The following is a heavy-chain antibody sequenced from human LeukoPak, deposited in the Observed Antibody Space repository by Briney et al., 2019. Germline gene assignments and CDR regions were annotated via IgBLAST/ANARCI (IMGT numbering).Heavy chain of an antibody. CDR2: IRYDGSNK. CDR1: GFTFSSNG. Sequence: GGYLTLSCAASGFTFSSNGMHWLRQAPGQGLEWVAFIRYDGSNKYYADSVKGRFTISRDNSKNTLYLQMISLRAEDTAVYYCAKITAAPGYYDSSGYYGDYWGQGTLVTVSS. J-gene: IGHJ4*02. V-gene: IGHV3-30*02. D-gene: IGHD3-22*01. CDR3: AKITAAPGYYDSSGYYGDY.